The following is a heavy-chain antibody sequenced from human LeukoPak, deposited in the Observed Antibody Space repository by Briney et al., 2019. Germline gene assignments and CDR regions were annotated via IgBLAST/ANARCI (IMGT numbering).Heavy chain of an antibody. J-gene: IGHJ5*02. CDR2: INPTGGST. Sequence: ASVKVSCKTSGYTFTSYDINWVRQAPGQGLEWMGLINPTGGSTGYAQKFQGRVTMTRDMSTSTDYMELSSLRSEDTAIYYCARDNSVGDNAWWFDPWGQGTLVTVSS. V-gene: IGHV1-46*01. CDR3: ARDNSVGDNAWWFDP. CDR1: GYTFTSYD. D-gene: IGHD1-26*01.